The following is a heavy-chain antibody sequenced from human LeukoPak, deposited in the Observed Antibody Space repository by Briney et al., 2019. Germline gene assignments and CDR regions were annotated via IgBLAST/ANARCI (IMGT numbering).Heavy chain of an antibody. CDR3: ARDRGRKYYGSGSRPYYFDY. J-gene: IGHJ4*02. CDR2: ISAYNGNT. D-gene: IGHD3-10*01. Sequence: GSVKVSCKASGYTFTSYGISWVRQAPGQGLEWVGWISAYNGNTNYAQKLQGRVTMTTDTSTSTAYMELRSLRSDDTAVYYCARDRGRKYYGSGSRPYYFDYWGQGTLVTVSS. V-gene: IGHV1-18*04. CDR1: GYTFTSYG.